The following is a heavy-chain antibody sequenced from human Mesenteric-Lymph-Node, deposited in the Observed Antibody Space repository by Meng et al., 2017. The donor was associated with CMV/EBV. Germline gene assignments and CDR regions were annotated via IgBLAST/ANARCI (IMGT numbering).Heavy chain of an antibody. J-gene: IGHJ4*02. Sequence: SETLSLTCTVSGGSISSSSYYWGWIRQPPGKRLEWIGSIYYSGSTYYNPSLKSRVTISVDTSKNQFSLKLSSVTAADTAVYYCARDGDTGWRQSGFDYWGQGTLVTVSS. D-gene: IGHD5-24*01. CDR2: IYYSGST. CDR1: GGSISSSSYY. V-gene: IGHV4-39*07. CDR3: ARDGDTGWRQSGFDY.